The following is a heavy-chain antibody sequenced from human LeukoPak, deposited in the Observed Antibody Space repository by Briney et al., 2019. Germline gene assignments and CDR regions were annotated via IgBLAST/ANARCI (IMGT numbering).Heavy chain of an antibody. CDR2: ISSSSSTI. CDR1: GFTFSSYS. D-gene: IGHD6-6*01. Sequence: TGGSLRLSCAASGFTFSSYSMNWVRQAPGKGLEWVSYISSSSSTIYYADSVKGRFTISRDNAKNSLYLQMNSLRAGDTAVYYCARVRSISGMDVWGQGTTVTVSS. CDR3: ARVRSISGMDV. V-gene: IGHV3-48*04. J-gene: IGHJ6*02.